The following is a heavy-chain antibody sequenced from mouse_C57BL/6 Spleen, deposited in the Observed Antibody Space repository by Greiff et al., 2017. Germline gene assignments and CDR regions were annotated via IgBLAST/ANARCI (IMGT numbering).Heavy chain of an antibody. CDR1: GYSFTDYN. Sequence: VQLKESGPELVKPGASVKISCKASGYSFTDYNMNWVKQSNGKSLEWIGVINPNYGTTSYNQKFKGKATLTVDQSSSTAYMQLNSLTSEDSAVYYCARAYYSNYDAMDYWGQGTSVTVSS. V-gene: IGHV1-39*01. J-gene: IGHJ4*01. CDR3: ARAYYSNYDAMDY. D-gene: IGHD2-5*01. CDR2: INPNYGTT.